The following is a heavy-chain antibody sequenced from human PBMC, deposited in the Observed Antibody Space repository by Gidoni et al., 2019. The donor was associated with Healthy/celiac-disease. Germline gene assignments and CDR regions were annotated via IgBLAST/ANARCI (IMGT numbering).Heavy chain of an antibody. D-gene: IGHD3-16*01. CDR3: ARGGGVIEPFDY. CDR2: ISYDGSNK. Sequence: QVQLVESGGGVVQPGRSLRLSCAASGFTFSSYAMHWGRQAPGKGLEWVAVISYDGSNKYYADSVKGRFTISRDNSKNTLYLQMNSLRAEDTAVYYCARGGGVIEPFDYWGQGTLVTVSS. V-gene: IGHV3-30*04. J-gene: IGHJ4*02. CDR1: GFTFSSYA.